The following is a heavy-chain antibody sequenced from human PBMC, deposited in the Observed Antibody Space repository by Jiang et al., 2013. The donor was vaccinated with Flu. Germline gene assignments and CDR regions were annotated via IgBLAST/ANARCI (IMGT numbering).Heavy chain of an antibody. J-gene: IGHJ3*02. D-gene: IGHD3-10*01. V-gene: IGHV3-23*01. CDR1: GFTFSSYA. Sequence: SGFTFSSYAMSWVRQAPGKGLEWVSAISGSGGSTYYADSVKGRFTISRDNSKNTLYLQMNSLRAEDTAVYYCAKDEGSGSYYWFAFDIWGQGTMVTVSS. CDR2: ISGSGGST. CDR3: AKDEGSGSYYWFAFDI.